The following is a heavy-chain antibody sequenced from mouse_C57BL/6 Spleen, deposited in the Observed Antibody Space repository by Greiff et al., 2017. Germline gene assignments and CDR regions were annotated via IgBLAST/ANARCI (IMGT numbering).Heavy chain of an antibody. J-gene: IGHJ2*01. CDR1: GFNIKDYY. V-gene: IGHV14-2*01. D-gene: IGHD1-1*01. Sequence: VQLKESGAELVKPGASVKLSCTASGFNIKDYYMHWVKQRTEQGLEWIGRIDPEDGETKYAPKFQGKATITADTSSNTAYLPLSSLTSEDTAVYYCARGGYYGSSYHFYFDYWGQGTTLTVSS. CDR2: IDPEDGET. CDR3: ARGGYYGSSYHFYFDY.